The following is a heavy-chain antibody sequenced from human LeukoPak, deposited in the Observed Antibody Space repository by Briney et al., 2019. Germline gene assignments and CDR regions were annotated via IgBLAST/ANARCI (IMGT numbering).Heavy chain of an antibody. CDR2: IKEDGSER. J-gene: IGHJ4*02. D-gene: IGHD3-22*01. CDR3: ASGYDSSGYPIAQPIDY. CDR1: AFIFSGHW. V-gene: IGHV3-7*03. Sequence: GGSLRLSCEGSAFIFSGHWMNWVRQTPGKGLEWVASIKEDGSERQYVDSVKGRFSISRDNTKGSLFLQLNSLRAEDTAVYYCASGYDSSGYPIAQPIDYWGQGTLVTVSS.